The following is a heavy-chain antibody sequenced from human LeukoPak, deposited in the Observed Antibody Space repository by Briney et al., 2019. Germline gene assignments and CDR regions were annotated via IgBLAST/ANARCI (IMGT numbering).Heavy chain of an antibody. D-gene: IGHD6-19*01. CDR3: ARRGKYSSGWYFDY. CDR1: GGSISSYY. J-gene: IGHJ4*02. V-gene: IGHV4-4*09. Sequence: PSETLSLTCTVPGGSISSYYWSWIRQPPGKGLEWIGYIYTSGSTNYNPSFKSRVTISVDTSKNQFSLKLSSVTAADTAVYYCARRGKYSSGWYFDYWGQGTLVTVSS. CDR2: IYTSGST.